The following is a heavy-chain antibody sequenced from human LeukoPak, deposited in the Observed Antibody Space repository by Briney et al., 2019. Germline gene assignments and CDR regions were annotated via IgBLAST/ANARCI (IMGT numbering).Heavy chain of an antibody. D-gene: IGHD1-7*01. V-gene: IGHV3-48*03. Sequence: GGSLRLSCAASGFTFSTYEMNWVRQAPGKGLERVSYISTSGSTKYYGDSVKGRFTISRDNAKSSLYLQMNSLRAEDTAVYYCVRDGGGTTRGFDAFDIWGQGTMVTVSS. CDR2: ISTSGSTK. CDR3: VRDGGGTTRGFDAFDI. J-gene: IGHJ3*02. CDR1: GFTFSTYE.